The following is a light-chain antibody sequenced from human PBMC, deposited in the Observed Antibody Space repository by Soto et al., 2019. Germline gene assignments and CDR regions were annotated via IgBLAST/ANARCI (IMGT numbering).Light chain of an antibody. J-gene: IGLJ3*02. Sequence: QYVLTQPPSASGTPGQRVTIYCSGSSSNIGNNAVNWYQQFPGTAPKLLIYDNIQRPSGVPDRFSGSKSGTSASLAISGLQSEDEADYYCAAWGDNLNGWVFGGGTKLTVL. CDR3: AAWGDNLNGWV. CDR1: SSNIGNNA. V-gene: IGLV1-44*01. CDR2: DNI.